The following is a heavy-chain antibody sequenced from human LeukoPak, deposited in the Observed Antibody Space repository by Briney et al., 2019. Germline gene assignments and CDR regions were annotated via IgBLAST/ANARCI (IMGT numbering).Heavy chain of an antibody. D-gene: IGHD3-10*01. CDR3: ARDRVTMVRGVNYYFDY. J-gene: IGHJ4*02. CDR1: GFTFSSYW. Sequence: GGSLRLSCAASGFTFSSYWMSWVRQAPGKGLDWVANIKQDGSEKYYVDSVKGRFTISRGNAKNSLYLQMNSLRAEDTAVYYCARDRVTMVRGVNYYFDYWGQGTLVTVSS. CDR2: IKQDGSEK. V-gene: IGHV3-7*05.